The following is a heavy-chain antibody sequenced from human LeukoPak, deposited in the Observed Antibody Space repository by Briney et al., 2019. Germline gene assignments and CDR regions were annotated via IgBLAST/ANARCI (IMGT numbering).Heavy chain of an antibody. V-gene: IGHV3-30*02. CDR1: GFTFSSYG. CDR3: AKEAPHGGLDY. Sequence: QTGGSLRLSCAASGFTFSSYGMHGVGQAQGKGLGWVAFIRYDGSNKYYADSVKGRFTISRDNSKNTLYLQMNSLRAEDTAVYYCAKEAPHGGLDYWGQGTLVTVSS. D-gene: IGHD3-10*01. J-gene: IGHJ4*02. CDR2: IRYDGSNK.